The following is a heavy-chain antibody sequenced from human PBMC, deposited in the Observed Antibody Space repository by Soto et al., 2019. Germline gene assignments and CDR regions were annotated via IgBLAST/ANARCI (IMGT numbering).Heavy chain of an antibody. CDR2: INHSGST. CDR3: AGNPRIGYTGYECS. V-gene: IGHV4-34*01. Sequence: SETLSLTCAVYGGSFSGYYWSWVRQPPGKGLEWIGEINHSGSTNYNPYLKSRVTISLDRSKNHISLTLRSVTVAYRGIYYCAGNPRIGYTGYECSWGQGTLVTVSS. D-gene: IGHD5-12*01. CDR1: GGSFSGYY. J-gene: IGHJ5*02.